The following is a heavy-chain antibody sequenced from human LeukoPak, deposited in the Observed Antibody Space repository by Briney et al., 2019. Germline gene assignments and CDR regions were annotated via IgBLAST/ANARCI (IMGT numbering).Heavy chain of an antibody. CDR1: GGSFSGYY. Sequence: SETLSLTCAVYGGSFSGYYYSWIRQPAGKGLEWIGRIYFRGNTNYNPSLKSRITISIDTSKNQFSLKLTTVTAADTAVYYCARDGLFRGSSLSLYYWGQGSLVTVSS. J-gene: IGHJ4*02. V-gene: IGHV4-4*07. CDR3: ARDGLFRGSSLSLYY. D-gene: IGHD1-26*01. CDR2: IYFRGNT.